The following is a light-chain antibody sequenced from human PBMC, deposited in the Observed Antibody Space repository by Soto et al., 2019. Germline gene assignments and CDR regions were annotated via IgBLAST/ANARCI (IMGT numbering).Light chain of an antibody. CDR1: QRVSSRY. V-gene: IGKV3-20*01. CDR3: QQYTNSPRT. CDR2: GAS. Sequence: EFVLTQSPATLSVSPGERATLSCRASQRVSSRYLAWYQQKPGQAPRLLIYGASDRATGTPDRVSGSGSGTDFTLTIGRLEPEDFAMYYCQQYTNSPRTFGQGTKVDIK. J-gene: IGKJ1*01.